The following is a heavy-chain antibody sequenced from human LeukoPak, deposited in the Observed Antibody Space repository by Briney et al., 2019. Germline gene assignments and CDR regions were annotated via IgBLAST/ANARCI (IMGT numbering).Heavy chain of an antibody. CDR2: INWNGGST. Sequence: GGSLRLTCAASGFTFDDYGMSWVRQAPGKGLEWVSGINWNGGSTGYADSVKGRFTISRDNAKNSLYLQMNSLRVEDTALYYCARVMAAAFDYWGQGTLVTVSS. CDR1: GFTFDDYG. V-gene: IGHV3-20*04. CDR3: ARVMAAAFDY. D-gene: IGHD6-13*01. J-gene: IGHJ4*02.